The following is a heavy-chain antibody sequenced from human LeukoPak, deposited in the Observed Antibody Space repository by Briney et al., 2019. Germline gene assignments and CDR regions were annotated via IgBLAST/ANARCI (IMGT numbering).Heavy chain of an antibody. CDR3: AKDFLRLGELPVPVLLLFFDY. Sequence: GGSLRLSCAASGFTFSSYEMNWVRQAPGKGLEWVSYISSSGSTIYYADSVKGRFTISRDNAKNTLYLQMNSLRAEDTAVYYCAKDFLRLGELPVPVLLLFFDYWGQGTLVTVSS. J-gene: IGHJ4*02. CDR1: GFTFSSYE. V-gene: IGHV3-48*03. D-gene: IGHD3-10*01. CDR2: ISSSGSTI.